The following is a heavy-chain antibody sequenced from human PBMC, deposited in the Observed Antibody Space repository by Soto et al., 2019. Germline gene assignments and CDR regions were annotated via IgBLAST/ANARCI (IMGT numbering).Heavy chain of an antibody. CDR1: GGTFSSYA. V-gene: IGHV1-69*01. D-gene: IGHD3-3*01. Sequence: QVQLVQSGAEVKKPGSSVKVSCKASGGTFSSYAISWVRQAPGQGLEWMGGIIPIFGTANYAQKFQGRVTITADESTSTAYMELSSLRSEDTAVYYCARYRRERLFGDYSASYYYYYGMDVWGQGTTVTVSS. J-gene: IGHJ6*02. CDR3: ARYRRERLFGDYSASYYYYYGMDV. CDR2: IIPIFGTA.